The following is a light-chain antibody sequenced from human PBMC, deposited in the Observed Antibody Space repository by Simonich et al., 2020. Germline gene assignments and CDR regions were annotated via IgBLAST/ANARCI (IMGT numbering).Light chain of an antibody. Sequence: QAVLTQPASLSASPGASASLTCTLRSGINFGTYRINWYQQKPGSPPQYLLRYKSDSDKQQGSGVPSRFSGSKDASANAGILLISGLQSEDEADYYCMIWHSSAWVFGGGTKLTVL. J-gene: IGLJ3*02. CDR1: SGINFGTYR. CDR3: MIWHSSAWV. V-gene: IGLV5-45*01. CDR2: YKSDSDK.